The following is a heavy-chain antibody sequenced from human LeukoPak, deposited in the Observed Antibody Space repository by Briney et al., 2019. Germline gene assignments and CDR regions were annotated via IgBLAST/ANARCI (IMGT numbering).Heavy chain of an antibody. D-gene: IGHD1-26*01. CDR3: AKDRSGSYYVVFDY. J-gene: IGHJ4*02. V-gene: IGHV3-23*01. Sequence: SGGSLRLSCVASGFTFSRYWMSWVRQAPGKGLEWVSAISGSGGSTYYADSVKGRFTISRDNSKNTLYLQMNSLRAEDTAVYYCAKDRSGSYYVVFDYWGQGTLVTVSS. CDR2: ISGSGGST. CDR1: GFTFSRYW.